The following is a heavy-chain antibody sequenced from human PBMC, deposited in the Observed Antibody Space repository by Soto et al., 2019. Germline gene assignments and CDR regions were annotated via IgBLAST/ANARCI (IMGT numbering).Heavy chain of an antibody. D-gene: IGHD6-13*01. CDR2: ISWNSGSI. Sequence: GGSLRLSCAASGFTFDDYAMHWVRQAPGKGLEWVSGISWNSGSIGYADSVKGRFTISRDNAKNSLYLQMNSLRAEDTALYYCAKDKYSSSWYVHDAFDIWGQGTMVTVSS. CDR1: GFTFDDYA. CDR3: AKDKYSSSWYVHDAFDI. V-gene: IGHV3-9*01. J-gene: IGHJ3*02.